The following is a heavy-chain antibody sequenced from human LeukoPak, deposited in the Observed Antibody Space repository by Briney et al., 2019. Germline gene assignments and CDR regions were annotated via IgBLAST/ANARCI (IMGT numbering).Heavy chain of an antibody. J-gene: IGHJ2*01. Sequence: SETLSLTCTVSGGSISSYYWSWIRQPPGKGLEWIGHIYCTGSTNYNPSLKSRVTISLDGPKNQFSLNLRSVTAADTAMYYCARVYSTSWFWYFDLWGRGTLLTVSS. CDR1: GGSISSYY. CDR3: ARVYSTSWFWYFDL. V-gene: IGHV4-59*01. D-gene: IGHD6-13*01. CDR2: IYCTGST.